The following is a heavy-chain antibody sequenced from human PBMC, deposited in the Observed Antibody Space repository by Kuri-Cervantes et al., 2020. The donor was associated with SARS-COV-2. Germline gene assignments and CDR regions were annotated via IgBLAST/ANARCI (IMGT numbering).Heavy chain of an antibody. J-gene: IGHJ3*02. V-gene: IGHV4-59*01. Sequence: ESLKISCTVSGGSIYSYYWSWIRQSPGKGLEWIGFVYSSGTTNYNPSLKSRVTISVDTSKNQFSLKLSSVTAADTAVYYCASAANFNAFDIWGQGTMVTVSS. CDR3: ASAANFNAFDI. CDR2: VYSSGTT. CDR1: GGSIYSYY. D-gene: IGHD1-1*01.